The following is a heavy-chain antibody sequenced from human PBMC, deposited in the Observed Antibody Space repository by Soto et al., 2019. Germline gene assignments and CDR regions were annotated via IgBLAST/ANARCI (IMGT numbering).Heavy chain of an antibody. V-gene: IGHV3-23*01. D-gene: IGHD2-2*01. J-gene: IGHJ4*02. CDR2: ISGNGGST. CDR1: GFTFSNYA. CDR3: AKRPASIITFDY. Sequence: EVQLLDSGGGLVQPGGSLRLSCAASGFTFSNYAMSWVRQASGKGLEWVSTISGNGGSTYYADSVKGRFTISRDNSKNMLFLQINSLRDDDSAVYYCAKRPASIITFDYWGQGTPVTVSS.